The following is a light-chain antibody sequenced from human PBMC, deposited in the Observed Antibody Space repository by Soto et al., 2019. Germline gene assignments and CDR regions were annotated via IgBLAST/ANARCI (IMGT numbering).Light chain of an antibody. CDR2: EVS. CDR3: SSYTSSTTRV. J-gene: IGLJ2*01. Sequence: QSALTQPASVSGSPGQSITISCTGTSSDVGGYNYVSWYQQHPGKAPKLMIYEVSNRPSGVSTRFSGSQSGNTASLTISGLQAEDEADYYCSSYTSSTTRVFGGGTKLTVL. CDR1: SSDVGGYNY. V-gene: IGLV2-14*01.